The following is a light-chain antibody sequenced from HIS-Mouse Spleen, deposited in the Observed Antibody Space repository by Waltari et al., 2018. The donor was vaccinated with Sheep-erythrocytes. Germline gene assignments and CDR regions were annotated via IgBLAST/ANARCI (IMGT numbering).Light chain of an antibody. V-gene: IGLV5-45*03. CDR3: MIWHSSAWV. J-gene: IGLJ3*02. CDR1: SGINVGTYR. Sequence: QAVLTQPSSLSASPGASASLTCTLRSGINVGTYRIYWYQQKPGSTPQYLLRYKSDSDKQQGSGVPSRFSGSKDASANEGILLISGLQSEDEADYYCMIWHSSAWVFGGGTKLTVL. CDR2: YKSDSDK.